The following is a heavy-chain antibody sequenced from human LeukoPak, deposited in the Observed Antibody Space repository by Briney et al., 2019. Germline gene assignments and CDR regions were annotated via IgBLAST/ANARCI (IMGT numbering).Heavy chain of an antibody. CDR2: INTDGSST. J-gene: IGHJ3*02. D-gene: IGHD3-3*01. V-gene: IGHV3-74*01. CDR1: GFTFSSYG. CDR3: ARAYYDFWSGYHDAFDI. Sequence: RGSLRLSCAASGFTFSSYGMHWVRQAPGKGLVWVSRINTDGSSTSYADSVKGRFTISRDNAKNTLYLQMNSLRAEDTAVYYCARAYYDFWSGYHDAFDIWGQGTMVTVSS.